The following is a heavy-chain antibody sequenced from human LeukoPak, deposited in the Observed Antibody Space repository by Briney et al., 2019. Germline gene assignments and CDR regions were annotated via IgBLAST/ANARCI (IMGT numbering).Heavy chain of an antibody. CDR3: ARGGDRDY. Sequence: GASVKVYCKASGYTFTSHYMHWVRQPPGQGLEWMGIINTSGGSTTYAQKFQGRVTMTRDMSTSTVYMELSSLRSEDSAVYYCARGGDRDYWGQGTLVTVSS. CDR2: INTSGGST. V-gene: IGHV1-46*01. CDR1: GYTFTSHY. D-gene: IGHD3-16*01. J-gene: IGHJ4*02.